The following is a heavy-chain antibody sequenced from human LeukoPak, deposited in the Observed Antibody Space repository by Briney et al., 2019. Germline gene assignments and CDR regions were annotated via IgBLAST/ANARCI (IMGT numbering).Heavy chain of an antibody. CDR3: ARDDPPYYYDSSGSDAFDI. Sequence: SETLSLTCTVSGGSISSSSYYWGWIRQPPGKGLEWVGSIYYSGSTYYNPSLKSRDTISVDTSKNQFSLKLSSVTAADTAVYYCARDDPPYYYDSSGSDAFDIWGQGTMVTVSS. CDR2: IYYSGST. D-gene: IGHD3-22*01. V-gene: IGHV4-39*07. J-gene: IGHJ3*02. CDR1: GGSISSSSYY.